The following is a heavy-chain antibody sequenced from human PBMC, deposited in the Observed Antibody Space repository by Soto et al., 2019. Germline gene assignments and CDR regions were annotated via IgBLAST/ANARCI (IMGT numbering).Heavy chain of an antibody. V-gene: IGHV3-23*01. CDR1: GFTFSSYA. CDR3: AKVAAGGWYRYYFDY. D-gene: IGHD6-19*01. Sequence: GGSLRLSCAAPGFTFSSYAMSWVRQAPGKGLEWVSAISGSGGSTYYADSVKGRFTISRDNSKNTLYLQMNSLRAEDTAVYYCAKVAAGGWYRYYFDYWGQGTLVTVSS. CDR2: ISGSGGST. J-gene: IGHJ4*02.